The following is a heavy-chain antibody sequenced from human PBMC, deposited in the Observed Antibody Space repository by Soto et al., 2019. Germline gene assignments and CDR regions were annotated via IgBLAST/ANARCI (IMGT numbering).Heavy chain of an antibody. Sequence: QVQLVQSGAEVKKPGSSVRVSCTASGDTFNFYTISWVRQVPGQGPEWMGRIIPMLGMSNYAQKFQGRVTIMADKSTSTVYMNLSGLTSEDTAVYYCATNYGSVRTHFDYWCQGTLVTVSS. D-gene: IGHD3-10*01. CDR2: IIPMLGMS. CDR1: GDTFNFYT. J-gene: IGHJ4*02. CDR3: ATNYGSVRTHFDY. V-gene: IGHV1-69*02.